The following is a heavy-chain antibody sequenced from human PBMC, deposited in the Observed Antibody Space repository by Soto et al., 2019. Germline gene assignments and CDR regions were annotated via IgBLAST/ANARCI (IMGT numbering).Heavy chain of an antibody. CDR2: IIPIFGTA. J-gene: IGHJ5*02. CDR3: AREGTMVRGGNSWFDA. CDR1: GGTFSSYA. V-gene: IGHV1-69*13. D-gene: IGHD3-10*01. Sequence: ASVKVSCKASGGTFSSYAISWVRQAPGQGLEWMGGIIPIFGTANYAQKFQGRVTITADDSTSTAYMELSSLRSEDTAVYYCAREGTMVRGGNSWFDAWGQGTLVTVS.